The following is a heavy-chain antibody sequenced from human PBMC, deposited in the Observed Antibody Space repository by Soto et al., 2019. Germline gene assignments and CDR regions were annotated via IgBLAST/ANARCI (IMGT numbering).Heavy chain of an antibody. V-gene: IGHV3-11*01. J-gene: IGHJ3*02. CDR2: ISSSGSTI. CDR1: GFTFSDYY. CDR3: ARGQDAFDI. Sequence: GGALRLFFGAPGFTFSDYYISRFRQSPGKGLEWVSYISSSGSTIYYADSVKGRFTISRDNAKNSLYLQMNSLRAEDTAVYYCARGQDAFDIWGQGTMVTV.